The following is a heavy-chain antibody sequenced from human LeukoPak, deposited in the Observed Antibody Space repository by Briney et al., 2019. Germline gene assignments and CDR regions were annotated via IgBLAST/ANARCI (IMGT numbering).Heavy chain of an antibody. V-gene: IGHV3-11*04. CDR2: ISTSGGTI. J-gene: IGHJ4*02. D-gene: IGHD4-23*01. Sequence: GGSLRLSCAASGFTFSDNYMSWIRQAPGNGLEWLSYISTSGGTIFYADSVKGRFTISRDNAKNSLYLQMNSLRAEDTAVYYCAKDAVVTTLYYFDYWGQGTLVTVSS. CDR3: AKDAVVTTLYYFDY. CDR1: GFTFSDNY.